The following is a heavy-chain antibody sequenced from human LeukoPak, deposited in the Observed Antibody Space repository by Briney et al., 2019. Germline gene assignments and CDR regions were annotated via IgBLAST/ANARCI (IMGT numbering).Heavy chain of an antibody. Sequence: GGSLRLSCAASGFTFSSYGMQWVRQAPGKGLEWVAVISFDGSDKYFADSVKGRFTISRDNSKNTLYLQMNSLRAEDTAVYYCARDLYYYYGMDVWGQGTTVTVSS. J-gene: IGHJ6*02. CDR3: ARDLYYYYGMDV. CDR2: ISFDGSDK. V-gene: IGHV3-30*03. CDR1: GFTFSSYG.